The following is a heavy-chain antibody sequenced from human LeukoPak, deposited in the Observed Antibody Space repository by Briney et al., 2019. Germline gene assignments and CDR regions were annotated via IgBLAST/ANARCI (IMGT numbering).Heavy chain of an antibody. CDR2: INPNSGGT. D-gene: IGHD3-22*01. CDR1: GYTFTGYY. CDR3: ARDSEVKVITLIYNWFDP. J-gene: IGHJ5*02. Sequence: ASVKVSCKASGYTFTGYYMHWVRQAPGQGLEWMGWINPNSGGTNYAQKFQGRVTMTRDTSISTAYMELSRLRSDDTAVYYCARDSEVKVITLIYNWFDPWGQGTLVTVSS. V-gene: IGHV1-2*02.